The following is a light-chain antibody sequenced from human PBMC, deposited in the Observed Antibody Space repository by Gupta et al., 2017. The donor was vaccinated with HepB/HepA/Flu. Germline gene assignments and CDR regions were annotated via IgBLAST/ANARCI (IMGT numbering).Light chain of an antibody. CDR2: GIS. J-gene: IGKJ2*01. CDR1: QTVSDTN. Sequence: VLTQFPVTLSLSPGERATLSCTASQTVSDTNLAWYQHKPGQAPRLLIYGISYRATGISDRFSGGGSGTDFTLTITRLEPEDSAVYYCQHYSGSSLYTFGQGSKVEVK. V-gene: IGKV3-20*01. CDR3: QHYSGSSLYT.